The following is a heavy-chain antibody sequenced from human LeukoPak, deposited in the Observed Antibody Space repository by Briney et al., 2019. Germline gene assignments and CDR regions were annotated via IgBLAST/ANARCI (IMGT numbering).Heavy chain of an antibody. Sequence: GGSLRLSCAASGFTFSSYSMNWVRQAPGKGLEWVSSISSSSSYIYYADSMKGRFTISRDNAKNSLYLQMNSLRAEDTAVYYCARANGYCSGGSCYLDPIDYWGQGTLVTVSS. CDR1: GFTFSSYS. J-gene: IGHJ4*02. CDR3: ARANGYCSGGSCYLDPIDY. CDR2: ISSSSSYI. V-gene: IGHV3-21*01. D-gene: IGHD2-15*01.